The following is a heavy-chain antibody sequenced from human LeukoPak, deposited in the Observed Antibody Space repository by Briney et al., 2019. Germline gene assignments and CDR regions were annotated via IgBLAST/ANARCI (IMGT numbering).Heavy chain of an antibody. Sequence: GGSLRLSCAASGFTFSKAWMSWVRQAPGKGLEWVGRFKSKTDGGTTDYAAPVKGRFIVSRDDSKNTLYLQMNSLRTEDTAVYFCTKDIGYFDYWGQGSLVTVSS. CDR3: TKDIGYFDY. V-gene: IGHV3-15*01. CDR1: GFTFSKAW. J-gene: IGHJ4*02. CDR2: FKSKTDGGTT.